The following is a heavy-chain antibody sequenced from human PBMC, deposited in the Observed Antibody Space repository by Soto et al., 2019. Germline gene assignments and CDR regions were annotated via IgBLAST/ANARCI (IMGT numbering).Heavy chain of an antibody. CDR3: ARLEAGVKLDY. CDR1: GYSFIKDA. V-gene: IGHV1-3*01. Sequence: ASVNGYCKTSGYSFIKDAIHWVSQAPGQRPEWMGWINVGTDKTKYSEKFQGRVTITTDTSASTAYMELTSLGSEDTAVYYCARLEAGVKLDYWGQGTPVTVSS. CDR2: INVGTDKT. J-gene: IGHJ4*02.